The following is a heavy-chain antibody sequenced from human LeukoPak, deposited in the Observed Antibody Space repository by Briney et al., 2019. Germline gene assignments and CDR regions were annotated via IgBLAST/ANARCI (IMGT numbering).Heavy chain of an antibody. J-gene: IGHJ3*02. D-gene: IGHD6-19*01. CDR3: ARDRPGIAVAELDAFDI. Sequence: GGSLRLSCAASGFTFSSYWMHWVRQAPGKGLVWVSRINSDGSSTSYADSVKGRFTISRDNAKNTLYLQMNSLRAEDTAVYYCARDRPGIAVAELDAFDIWGQGTMVTVSS. CDR2: INSDGSST. V-gene: IGHV3-74*01. CDR1: GFTFSSYW.